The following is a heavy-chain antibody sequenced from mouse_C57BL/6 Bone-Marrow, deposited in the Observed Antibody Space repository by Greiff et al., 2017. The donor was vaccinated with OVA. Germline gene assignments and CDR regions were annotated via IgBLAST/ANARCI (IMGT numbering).Heavy chain of an antibody. Sequence: QVQLQQSGPELVKPGASVKISCKASGYAFSSSWMNWVKQRPGKGLEWIGRIYPGDGDTNYNGKFKGKATLTADKSSSTAYMQLSSLTSEDSAVYFCARPDGYYLYWYFDVWGTGTTVTVSS. CDR1: GYAFSSSW. V-gene: IGHV1-82*01. J-gene: IGHJ1*03. D-gene: IGHD2-3*01. CDR2: IYPGDGDT. CDR3: ARPDGYYLYWYFDV.